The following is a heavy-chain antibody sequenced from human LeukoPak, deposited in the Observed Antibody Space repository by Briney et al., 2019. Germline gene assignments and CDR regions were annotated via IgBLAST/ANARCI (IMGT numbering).Heavy chain of an antibody. CDR1: GGSVSSGLNK. Sequence: SETLSLTCTVSGGSVSSGLNKWIWIRQPPGKGLEWIGDISYSGSATYNPSLRSRVTISVDTSTNQFSLTLGSVTAADTAVYYCATETECSGGTCYSYGWFDPWGQGTQVIVSS. J-gene: IGHJ5*02. CDR3: ATETECSGGTCYSYGWFDP. V-gene: IGHV4-61*01. CDR2: ISYSGSA. D-gene: IGHD2-15*01.